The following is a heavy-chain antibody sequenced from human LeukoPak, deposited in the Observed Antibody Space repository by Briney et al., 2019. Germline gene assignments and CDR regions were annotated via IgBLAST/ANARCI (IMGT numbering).Heavy chain of an antibody. V-gene: IGHV3-48*02. J-gene: IGHJ4*02. Sequence: TGGSLRLSCAASGFTFSTYTMSWVCQAPGKGLEWVSYISSGGGTVYYADSVKGRFTISRDNAKNSLYLQMNSLRDEDTALYYCVREGGSDYWGQGTLVTVS. CDR1: GFTFSTYT. CDR2: ISSGGGTV. D-gene: IGHD3-10*01. CDR3: VREGGSDY.